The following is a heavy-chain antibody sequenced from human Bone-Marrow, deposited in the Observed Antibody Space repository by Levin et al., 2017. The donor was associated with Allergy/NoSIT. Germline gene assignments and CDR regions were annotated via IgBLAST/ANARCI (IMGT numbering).Heavy chain of an antibody. J-gene: IGHJ3*01. V-gene: IGHV1-2*02. CDR2: VLPSSGDT. Sequence: GESLKISCKTSGYTFTDYYLHWVRQAPGQGLEWMGWVLPSSGDTDVAQSFLGRVTLTTDTSINTAYMDLSSLTSDDTAVYYCARGFYDTSGYYSPRPRGAFAFWGQGTRVTVSA. D-gene: IGHD3-22*01. CDR1: GYTFTDYY. CDR3: ARGFYDTSGYYSPRPRGAFAF.